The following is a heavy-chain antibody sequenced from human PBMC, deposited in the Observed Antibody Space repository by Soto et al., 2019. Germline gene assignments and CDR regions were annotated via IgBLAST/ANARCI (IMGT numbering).Heavy chain of an antibody. Sequence: GGSLRLSCAASGFTFSSYAMSWVRQAPGKGLEWVSAISGSGGSTYYADSVKGRFTISRDNSKNTLYLQMNSLRAEDKAVYYCAKGAVPTTPVPLFDYWGQGTLVTSPQ. CDR3: AKGAVPTTPVPLFDY. CDR1: GFTFSSYA. D-gene: IGHD1-1*01. V-gene: IGHV3-23*01. CDR2: ISGSGGST. J-gene: IGHJ4*02.